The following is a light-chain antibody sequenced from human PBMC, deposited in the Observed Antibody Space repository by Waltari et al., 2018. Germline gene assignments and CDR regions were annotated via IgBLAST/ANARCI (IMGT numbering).Light chain of an antibody. CDR2: GAS. CDR3: QHYVSLPVT. J-gene: IGKJ1*01. CDR1: QSVSRA. Sequence: EIVLTQSPGTLSLSPGERATLSCRASQSVSRALAWYQKKPGQAPRLLIYGASNRATGIPDRFSGSGSGTDFSLIISRLEPEDFAVYYCQHYVSLPVTFGQGTKVEIK. V-gene: IGKV3-20*01.